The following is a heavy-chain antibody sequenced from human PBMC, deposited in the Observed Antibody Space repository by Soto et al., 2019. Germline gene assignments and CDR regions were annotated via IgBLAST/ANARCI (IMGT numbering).Heavy chain of an antibody. D-gene: IGHD6-6*01. CDR2: INNGDSRT. Sequence: EMQLLKSGGGLVQPGGSLRLSCAASGFTFSSYAMTWVRQAPGKGLEWVATINNGDSRTFYADSVKGRFTISRDNSKKTVSPQMSSLRAEDTAVYFCALVRGTSSQPHYYYGMDVWGQGTTVTVSP. V-gene: IGHV3-23*01. CDR1: GFTFSSYA. CDR3: ALVRGTSSQPHYYYGMDV. J-gene: IGHJ6*01.